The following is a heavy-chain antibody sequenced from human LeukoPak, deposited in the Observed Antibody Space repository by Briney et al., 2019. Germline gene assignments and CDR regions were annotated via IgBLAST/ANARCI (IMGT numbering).Heavy chain of an antibody. CDR1: GGSINSYY. J-gene: IGHJ4*03. CDR3: ARDPSYHVGYFDY. Sequence: SETLSLACTVSGGSINSYYWSRIRQPPGKGLEWIGYIYYSGSTNYNPSLKSRVTISVDTSKNQFSLKLSSVTDDDTAVYDCARDPSYHVGYFDYWGQGTLVTVFS. V-gene: IGHV4-59*01. CDR2: IYYSGST. D-gene: IGHD2-2*01.